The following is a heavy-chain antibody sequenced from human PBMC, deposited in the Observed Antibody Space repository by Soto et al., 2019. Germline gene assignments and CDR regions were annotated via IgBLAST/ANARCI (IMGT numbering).Heavy chain of an antibody. CDR1: GYTFTAFA. Sequence: ASVKVSCKASGYTFTAFAMHWVRQAPGQQGQRLEWLGRITAGNGNTQYSQKFQDRVTITRDASATTAYMELSSLTSEDTAIYFCARALVDYSNPDFWGQGALVTASS. CDR3: ARALVDYSNPDF. V-gene: IGHV1-3*01. CDR2: ITAGNGNT. J-gene: IGHJ4*02. D-gene: IGHD6-13*01.